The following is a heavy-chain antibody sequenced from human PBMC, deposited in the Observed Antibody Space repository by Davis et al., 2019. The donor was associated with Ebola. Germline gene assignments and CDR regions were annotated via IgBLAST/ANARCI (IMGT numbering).Heavy chain of an antibody. J-gene: IGHJ4*02. D-gene: IGHD4-17*01. Sequence: AASVKVSCKASGYTFTSYYMHWVRQAPGQGLEWMGIINPSGGSTSYAQKFQGRVTMTRDTSTSTLYMELSSLRSEDTAVYYCAREAGATTALDSWGQGTLVTVSS. CDR2: INPSGGST. V-gene: IGHV1-46*03. CDR1: GYTFTSYY. CDR3: AREAGATTALDS.